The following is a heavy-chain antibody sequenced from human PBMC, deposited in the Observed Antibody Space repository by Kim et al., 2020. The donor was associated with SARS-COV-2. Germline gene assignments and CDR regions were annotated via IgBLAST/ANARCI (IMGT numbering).Heavy chain of an antibody. CDR2: ISSSSSYI. CDR3: ARSRGNWFHFDY. J-gene: IGHJ4*02. CDR1: GFTFSSYS. V-gene: IGHV3-21*01. Sequence: GGSLRLSCAASGFTFSSYSMNWVRQAPGKGLEWVSSISSSSSYIYYADSVKGRFTISRDNAKNSLYLQMNSLRAEDTAVYYCARSRGNWFHFDYWGQGTLVTVSS. D-gene: IGHD3-10*01.